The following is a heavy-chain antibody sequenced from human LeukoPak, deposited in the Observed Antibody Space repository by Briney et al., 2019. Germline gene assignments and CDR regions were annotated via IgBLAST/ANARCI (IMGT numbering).Heavy chain of an antibody. Sequence: SETLSLTCAVYGGSLSGYYWSWIRQPPGKGLEWIGEINHSGSTNYNPSLKSRVTISVDTSKNQFSLKLSSVTAADTAVYYCARSSRTQVQGSSSSDFDYWGQGTLVTVSS. J-gene: IGHJ4*02. D-gene: IGHD6-6*01. CDR1: GGSLSGYY. V-gene: IGHV4-34*01. CDR3: ARSSRTQVQGSSSSDFDY. CDR2: INHSGST.